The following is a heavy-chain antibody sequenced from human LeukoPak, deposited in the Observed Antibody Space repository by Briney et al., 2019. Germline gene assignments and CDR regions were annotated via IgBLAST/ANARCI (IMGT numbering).Heavy chain of an antibody. D-gene: IGHD2-15*01. J-gene: IGHJ4*02. CDR3: ARHEGVVLEYYFDY. Sequence: SETLSLTCTVSGGSISSYYWSWIRQPPRKGLEWIGYIYYSGSTNYNPSLKSRVTISVDTSKNQFSLKLSSVTAADTAVYYCARHEGVVLEYYFDYWGQGTLVTVSS. CDR1: GGSISSYY. CDR2: IYYSGST. V-gene: IGHV4-59*08.